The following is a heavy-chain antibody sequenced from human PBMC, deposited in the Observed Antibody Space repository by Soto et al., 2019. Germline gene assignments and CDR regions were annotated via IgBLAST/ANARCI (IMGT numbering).Heavy chain of an antibody. Sequence: PSETLSLTCTVSGGSISSGDYYWSWIRQPPGKGLEWIGYIYYSGSTYYNPSLKSRVTISVDTSKNQFSLKLSSVAAADTAVYYCARWYDFWSGYTWYNWFDPWGQGTLVTVS. CDR1: GGSISSGDYY. D-gene: IGHD3-3*01. J-gene: IGHJ5*02. V-gene: IGHV4-30-4*01. CDR2: IYYSGST. CDR3: ARWYDFWSGYTWYNWFDP.